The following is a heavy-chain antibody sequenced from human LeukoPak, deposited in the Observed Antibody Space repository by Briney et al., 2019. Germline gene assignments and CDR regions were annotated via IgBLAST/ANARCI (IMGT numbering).Heavy chain of an antibody. J-gene: IGHJ4*02. CDR2: INQDGSKK. Sequence: PGGSLRLSCVASRFTFSNYWMSWVRQAPGKGLEWVANINQDGSKKRYADSMKGRFTISRDNAKESLYLQLNSLRAEDTAVYYCARDYVGVFDYWGQGNLVTVSS. CDR1: RFTFSNYW. CDR3: ARDYVGVFDY. V-gene: IGHV3-7*01. D-gene: IGHD3-16*01.